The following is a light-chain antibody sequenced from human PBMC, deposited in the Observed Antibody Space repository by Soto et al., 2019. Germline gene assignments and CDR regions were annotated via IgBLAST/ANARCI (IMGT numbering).Light chain of an antibody. CDR3: CSYAGRWV. CDR2: DVD. V-gene: IGLV2-11*01. CDR1: RSDVGSYNY. Sequence: QSVLTQPRSLSGSPGQSVTISCTGTRSDVGSYNYVSWYQQHPGKAPKLIIYDVDKRPSGVPDRFSGSRSANTASLTISGLQADDEADYYCCSYAGRWVFGGGTKVTVL. J-gene: IGLJ3*02.